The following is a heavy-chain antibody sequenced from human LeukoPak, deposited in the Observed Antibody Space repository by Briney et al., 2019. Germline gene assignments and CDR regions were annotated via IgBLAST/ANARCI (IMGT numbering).Heavy chain of an antibody. CDR1: GFTFSSYA. D-gene: IGHD3-10*01. CDR3: AKDLTLLWFGELFDY. V-gene: IGHV3-23*01. J-gene: IGHJ4*02. Sequence: GGSLRLSCAASGFTFSSYAMSWVRQAPGKGLEWVSAISGGGGSTYYADSVKGRFTISRDNSKNTLYLQMNSLRAEDTAVYYCAKDLTLLWFGELFDYWGQGTLVTVSS. CDR2: ISGGGGST.